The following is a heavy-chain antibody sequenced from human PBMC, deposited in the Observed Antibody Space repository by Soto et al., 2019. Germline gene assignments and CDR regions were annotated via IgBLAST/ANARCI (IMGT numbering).Heavy chain of an antibody. CDR3: ARDFRPYYYDSSGYSWFDP. Sequence: SVKVSCKASGGTFSSYAISWVRQAPGQGLEWMGGIIPIFGTANYAQKFQGRVTITADKSTSTAYMELSSLRSEDTAVYYCARDFRPYYYDSSGYSWFDPWGQGTLVTVSS. CDR1: GGTFSSYA. J-gene: IGHJ5*02. CDR2: IIPIFGTA. D-gene: IGHD3-22*01. V-gene: IGHV1-69*06.